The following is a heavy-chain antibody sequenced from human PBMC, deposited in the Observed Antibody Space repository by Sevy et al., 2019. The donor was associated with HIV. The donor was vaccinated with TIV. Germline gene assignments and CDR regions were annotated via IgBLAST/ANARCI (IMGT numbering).Heavy chain of an antibody. J-gene: IGHJ4*02. V-gene: IGHV4-59*08. Sequence: SETLSLTCTVSGGSITSLYWNWIRQPPGKGLDWIANIYYNGHTNYNPSLKSRVTLSLDTSKNQFSLRLSSLTAPDTAMYYCAGENAWGRGYSWGQGTLVTVSS. D-gene: IGHD1-26*01. CDR3: AGENAWGRGYS. CDR2: IYYNGHT. CDR1: GGSITSLY.